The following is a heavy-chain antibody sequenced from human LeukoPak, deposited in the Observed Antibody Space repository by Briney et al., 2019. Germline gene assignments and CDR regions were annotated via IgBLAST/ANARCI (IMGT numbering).Heavy chain of an antibody. CDR3: VRGGFLPPDY. J-gene: IGHJ4*02. V-gene: IGHV4-4*07. D-gene: IGHD3-3*01. CDR1: GGSITSYY. Sequence: SETLSLTCTVSGGSITSYYWSWIGHPARQGLEYIVRVFGSGGSNYNPSLNSRVTISVDTSRSQFSLKLTSVTAADTAVYYCVRGGFLPPDYWGQGALVTVSS. CDR2: VFGSGGS.